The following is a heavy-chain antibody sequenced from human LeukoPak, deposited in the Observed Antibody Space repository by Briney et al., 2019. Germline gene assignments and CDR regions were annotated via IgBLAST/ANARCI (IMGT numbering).Heavy chain of an antibody. Sequence: GGSRRLSCAASGFTFSSYAMSWVRQAPGKGLEWVSAISGSGGSTYYADSVKGRFTISRDNSKNTLYLQMNSLRAEDTAVYYCAKGLGMATNNYGMDVWGQGTTVTVSS. CDR3: AKGLGMATNNYGMDV. CDR2: ISGSGGST. V-gene: IGHV3-23*01. J-gene: IGHJ6*02. D-gene: IGHD5-24*01. CDR1: GFTFSSYA.